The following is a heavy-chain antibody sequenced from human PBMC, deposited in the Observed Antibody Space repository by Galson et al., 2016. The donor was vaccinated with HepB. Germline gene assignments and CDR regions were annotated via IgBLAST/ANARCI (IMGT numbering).Heavy chain of an antibody. V-gene: IGHV3-23*01. CDR1: GFTFSSSA. CDR3: AKDLGILVGASTC. Sequence: SLRLSCAASGFTFSSSAMAWVRQAPRKRLEWVSTIDDGGRSTHYADSVEGRFTISRDNSRNTLYLQMDSLRADDTAVYYCAKDLGILVGASTCWGQGTLVTGSS. CDR2: IDDGGRST. J-gene: IGHJ4*02. D-gene: IGHD1-26*01.